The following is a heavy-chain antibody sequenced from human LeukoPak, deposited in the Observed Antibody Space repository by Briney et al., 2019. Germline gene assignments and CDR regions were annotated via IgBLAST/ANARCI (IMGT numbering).Heavy chain of an antibody. D-gene: IGHD2-15*01. CDR2: FDPEDGET. CDR1: GYTLTELS. CDR3: ATREGQGGPHYFDY. V-gene: IGHV1-24*01. J-gene: IGHJ4*02. Sequence: ASVKVSCKVSGYTLTELSMHWVRQAPGKGLEWMGGFDPEDGETIYAQKFQGRVTMTEDTSTDTAYMELSSLRSEDTAVYYCATREGQGGPHYFDYWGQGTLVTVSS.